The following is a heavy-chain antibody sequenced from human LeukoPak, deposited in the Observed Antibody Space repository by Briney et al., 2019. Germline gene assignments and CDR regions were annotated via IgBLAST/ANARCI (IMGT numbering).Heavy chain of an antibody. J-gene: IGHJ5*01. V-gene: IGHV3-23*01. CDR3: AKDKGDYTSSSSSYNWFDS. D-gene: IGHD6-6*01. Sequence: PGGSLRLSCAASGFTFSSYAMSWVRQAPGEGPEWVSAISGSGGSTYYPDSVRGRFTISRDNPKNTLYLQISSLRAEDTALYYCAKDKGDYTSSSSSYNWFDSWGQGTLVTVSS. CDR1: GFTFSSYA. CDR2: ISGSGGST.